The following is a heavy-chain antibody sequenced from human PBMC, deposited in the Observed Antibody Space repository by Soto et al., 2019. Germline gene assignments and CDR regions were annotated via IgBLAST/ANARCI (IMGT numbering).Heavy chain of an antibody. CDR1: GFTFSDYY. V-gene: IGHV3-11*01. CDR3: ASEYSSSSQDAFDI. CDR2: ISSSGSTI. J-gene: IGHJ3*02. Sequence: QVQLVESGGGLVKPGGSLRLSCAASGFTFSDYYMSWIRQAPGKGLEWVSYISSSGSTIYYADSVKGRFTISRDNAKNSLYLKMNSLRAEDTAVYYCASEYSSSSQDAFDIWGQGTMVTVSS. D-gene: IGHD6-6*01.